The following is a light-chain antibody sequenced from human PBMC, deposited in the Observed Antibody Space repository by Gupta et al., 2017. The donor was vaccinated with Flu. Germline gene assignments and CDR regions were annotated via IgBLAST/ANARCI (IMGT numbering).Light chain of an antibody. V-gene: IGKV3-20*01. J-gene: IGKJ3*01. CDR2: GSY. CDR3: QQYSSSPS. CDR1: QSVGTNY. Sequence: PGPLSLSPGERATLSCRASQSVGTNYVAWYQKKSGQAPRLLIYGSYRRATDIPDRFSGSGSGTEFTLTISRLEPEDFAVYYCQQYSSSPSFGPGTKVDIK.